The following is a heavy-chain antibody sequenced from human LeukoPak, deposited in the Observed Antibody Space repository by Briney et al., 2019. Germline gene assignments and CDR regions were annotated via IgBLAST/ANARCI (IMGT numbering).Heavy chain of an antibody. D-gene: IGHD6-19*01. CDR1: GYTFTSYA. CDR2: ISAYNGNT. V-gene: IGHV1-18*01. Sequence: ASVKVSCNASGYTFTSYAISWVRQAPGQGLEWMGWISAYNGNTNYARKLQGRVTMTRDMSTSTVYMELSSLRSEDTAVYYCARVGHSSGSLWGQGTLVTVSS. CDR3: ARVGHSSGSL. J-gene: IGHJ4*02.